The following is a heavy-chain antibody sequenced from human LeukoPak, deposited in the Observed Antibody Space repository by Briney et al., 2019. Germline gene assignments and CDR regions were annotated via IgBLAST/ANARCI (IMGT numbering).Heavy chain of an antibody. CDR2: ISSSGRTM. CDR3: AELGITMIGGV. Sequence: GGSLRLSCAASGFTFSSYVMSWVRQAPGKGLEWVSYISSSGRTMYYTDSVKGRFTISRDNAENSLYLQMNSLRAEDTAVYYCAELGITMIGGVWGKGTTVTISS. V-gene: IGHV3-48*01. J-gene: IGHJ6*04. CDR1: GFTFSSYV. D-gene: IGHD3-10*02.